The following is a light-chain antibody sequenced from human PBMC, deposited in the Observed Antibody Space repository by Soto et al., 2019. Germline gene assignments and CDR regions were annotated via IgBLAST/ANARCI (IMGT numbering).Light chain of an antibody. V-gene: IGKV1-5*01. J-gene: IGKJ1*01. Sequence: DIPMTQSPSTLSASVGDRVTFTCRASQSVSIWLAWYQQKPGKAPKLLISGASTLESGVPSRFSGSGSGTKFTLTISSMHPDDFATYYCQQYKNYLTFGQGTKVEIK. CDR3: QQYKNYLT. CDR2: GAS. CDR1: QSVSIW.